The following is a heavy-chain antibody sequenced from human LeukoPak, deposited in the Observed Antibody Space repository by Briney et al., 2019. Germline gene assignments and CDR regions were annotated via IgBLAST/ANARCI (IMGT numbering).Heavy chain of an antibody. CDR3: AKDRRDYDSSGYYSGFDY. V-gene: IGHV3-53*01. CDR1: GFTVSNNY. J-gene: IGHJ4*02. D-gene: IGHD3-22*01. Sequence: GGSLRLSCAASGFTVSNNYMSRVRQAPGKGLKWVSIIYSGGSTYYADSVKGRFTISRDNSKNTLYLQMNSLRAEDTAVYYCAKDRRDYDSSGYYSGFDYWGQGTLVTVSS. CDR2: IYSGGST.